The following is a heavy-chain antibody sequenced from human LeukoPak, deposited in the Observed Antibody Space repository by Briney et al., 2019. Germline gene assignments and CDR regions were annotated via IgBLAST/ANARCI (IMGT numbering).Heavy chain of an antibody. V-gene: IGHV3-9*01. J-gene: IGHJ4*02. Sequence: GGSLRLSCAASGFTFDDYAMHWVRQAPGKGLEWVSGISWNSGSIGYADSVKGRFTISRDNAKNSLYLQMNSLRAEDTAVYYCARDRITMVRGAMGRVDYWGQGTLVTVSS. D-gene: IGHD3-10*01. CDR3: ARDRITMVRGAMGRVDY. CDR1: GFTFDDYA. CDR2: ISWNSGSI.